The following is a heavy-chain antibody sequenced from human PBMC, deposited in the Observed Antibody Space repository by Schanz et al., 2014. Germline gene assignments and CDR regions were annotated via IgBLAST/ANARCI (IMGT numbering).Heavy chain of an antibody. V-gene: IGHV3-23*01. CDR1: ELTLSTHA. CDR3: AKNWKDDQKVVRPGWSDGMDV. CDR2: VTTGGGA. J-gene: IGHJ6*02. Sequence: LESGGTLVQPGGSLRLSCAGSELTLSTHAMTWVRQAPGKGLEWVSTVTTGGGAFYADSVKGRFTVSRDNSKNMLFLQMNSLRVEDTAIYYCAKNWKDDQKVVRPGWSDGMDVWGQGTTVTGSS. D-gene: IGHD3-3*01.